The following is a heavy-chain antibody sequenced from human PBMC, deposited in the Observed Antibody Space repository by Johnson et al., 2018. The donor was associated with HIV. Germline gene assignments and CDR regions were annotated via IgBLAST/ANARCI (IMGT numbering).Heavy chain of an antibody. CDR3: AKGLVVAASRDAFDI. CDR2: IRYDGSNE. J-gene: IGHJ3*02. V-gene: IGHV3-30*02. Sequence: VQLVESGGGVVQPGGSLRLSCAASGFTFSSYGMHWVRQAPGKGLEWVAFIRYDGSNEYYADSVKGRFTISRDNSKNTLYLQMNSLRAEDTAVYYCAKGLVVAASRDAFDIWGQGTMVTVSA. D-gene: IGHD2-15*01. CDR1: GFTFSSYG.